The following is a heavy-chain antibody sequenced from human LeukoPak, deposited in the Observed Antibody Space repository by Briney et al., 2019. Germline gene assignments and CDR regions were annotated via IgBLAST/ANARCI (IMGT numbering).Heavy chain of an antibody. CDR3: ARAFRARYFDL. D-gene: IGHD2/OR15-2a*01. Sequence: PSETLSFTCTVSGGSITTSSYYWGWVRQPPGKGLEWIGIIYYSGSTYYNPSLKGRVTISVDTAKNQFSLKLSSVTAADTAVYYCARAFRARYFDLWGRGTLVTVSS. CDR1: GGSITTSSYY. J-gene: IGHJ2*01. V-gene: IGHV4-39*01. CDR2: IYYSGST.